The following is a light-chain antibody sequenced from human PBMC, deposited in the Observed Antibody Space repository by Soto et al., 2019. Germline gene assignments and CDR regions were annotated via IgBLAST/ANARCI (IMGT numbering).Light chain of an antibody. CDR2: GAS. V-gene: IGKV3-20*01. CDR3: QQYGSSPYT. J-gene: IGKJ2*01. CDR1: QSVSSSY. Sequence: EIVWTQSPGTLSLSPGERATLSCRARQSVSSSYLAWYQQKPGQAPRLLIYGASSRATGIPDRFSGSGSGTDFTLTISRLEPEDFAVYYCQQYGSSPYTFGQGTKLEIK.